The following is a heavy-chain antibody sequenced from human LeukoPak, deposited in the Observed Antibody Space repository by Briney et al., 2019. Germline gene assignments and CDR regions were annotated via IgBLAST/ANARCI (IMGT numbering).Heavy chain of an antibody. Sequence: PGESLRLSCAASGFTFDDYTMHWVRQAPGKGLEWVSLISWDGGSTYYADSVKGRFTISRDNSKNSLYLQMNSLRTEDTALYYCANGYTSTSLGTPFDYWGQGTLVTVSS. CDR1: GFTFDDYT. D-gene: IGHD6-13*01. V-gene: IGHV3-43*01. J-gene: IGHJ4*02. CDR2: ISWDGGST. CDR3: ANGYTSTSLGTPFDY.